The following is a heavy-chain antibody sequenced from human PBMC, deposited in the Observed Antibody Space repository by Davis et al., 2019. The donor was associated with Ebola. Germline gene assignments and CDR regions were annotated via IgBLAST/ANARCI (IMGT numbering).Heavy chain of an antibody. Sequence: GESLKISCKGSGYSFTSYWIAWVRQMPGKGLEWMGNIYPDDSDTRYSPSFQGQVTLSADKSINTAYLHWSSLKASDTAFYYCARLMAASGAMWFDSWGQGTLVTVSS. CDR3: ARLMAASGAMWFDS. CDR1: GYSFTSYW. V-gene: IGHV5-51*01. J-gene: IGHJ5*01. CDR2: IYPDDSDT. D-gene: IGHD3-10*01.